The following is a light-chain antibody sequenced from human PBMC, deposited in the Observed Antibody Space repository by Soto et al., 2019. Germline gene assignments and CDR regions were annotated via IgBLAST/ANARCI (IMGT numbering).Light chain of an antibody. CDR2: DVS. Sequence: QSALTQPRSVSGSPGQSVTISCTGTSSDVGVYNYVSWYQQHPGEAPKFMIYDVSKRPSGVPDRFSGSKSGNTASLTISGLQAEDEADYYCCSYAGTYTWVFGGGTQLTVL. J-gene: IGLJ3*02. V-gene: IGLV2-11*01. CDR1: SSDVGVYNY. CDR3: CSYAGTYTWV.